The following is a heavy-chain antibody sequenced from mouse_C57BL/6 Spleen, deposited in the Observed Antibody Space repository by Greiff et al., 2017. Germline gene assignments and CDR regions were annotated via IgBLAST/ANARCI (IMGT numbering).Heavy chain of an antibody. V-gene: IGHV1-82*01. CDR3: AREGYYYGSSPLYYFDY. D-gene: IGHD1-1*01. J-gene: IGHJ2*01. CDR1: GYAFSSSW. CDR2: IYPGDGDT. Sequence: VQLQQSGPELVKPGASVKISCKASGYAFSSSWMNWVKQRPGKGLEWIGRIYPGDGDTNYNGKFKGKATLTADKSSSTAYMQLSSLTSEDSAVYFCAREGYYYGSSPLYYFDYWGQGTTLTVSS.